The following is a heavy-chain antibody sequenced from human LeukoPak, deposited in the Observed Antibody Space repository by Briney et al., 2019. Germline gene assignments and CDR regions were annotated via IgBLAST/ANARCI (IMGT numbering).Heavy chain of an antibody. CDR1: GGSISSGGYY. CDR2: IYHSGST. V-gene: IGHV4-61*08. CDR3: TKLASP. Sequence: NPSETLSLTCTVSGGSISSGGYYWSWIRQPPGKGLEWIGEIYHSGSTNYNPSLKSRVSMSVDTSKNQFSLKLSSVTAADTAVYYCTKLASPWGQGILVTVSS. J-gene: IGHJ5*02.